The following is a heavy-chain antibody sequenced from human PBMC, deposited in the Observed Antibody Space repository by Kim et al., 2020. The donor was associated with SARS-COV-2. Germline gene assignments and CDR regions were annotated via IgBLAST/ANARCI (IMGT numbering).Heavy chain of an antibody. J-gene: IGHJ4*02. CDR1: GGSISSGSYY. Sequence: SETLSLTCTVSGGSISSGSYYWSWIRQPAGKGLEWIGRIYTSGSTNYNPSLKSRVTISVDTSKNQFSLKLSSVTAADTAVYYCARGGRRYFDWLLGGYYFDYWGQGTLVTVSS. CDR2: IYTSGST. D-gene: IGHD3-9*01. V-gene: IGHV4-61*02. CDR3: ARGGRRYFDWLLGGYYFDY.